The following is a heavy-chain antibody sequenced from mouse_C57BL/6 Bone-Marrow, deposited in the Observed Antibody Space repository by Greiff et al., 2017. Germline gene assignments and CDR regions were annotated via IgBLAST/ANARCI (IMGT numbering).Heavy chain of an antibody. D-gene: IGHD2-4*01. CDR1: GFSLTSYG. Sequence: QVQLQQSGPGLVAPSQSLSITCTVSGFSLTSYGVHWVRQPPGKGLEWLVVIWSDGSTTYNSALKSRLSISKDNSKSQVFLKLNSLQTDDTAMYYCARPYYYDYDGYAMDYWGQGTSVTVSS. J-gene: IGHJ4*01. CDR2: IWSDGST. CDR3: ARPYYYDYDGYAMDY. V-gene: IGHV2-6*03.